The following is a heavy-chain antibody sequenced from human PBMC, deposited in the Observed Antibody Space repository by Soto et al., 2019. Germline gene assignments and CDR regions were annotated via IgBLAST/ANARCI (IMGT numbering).Heavy chain of an antibody. CDR3: AKDSLTPSLLNIVVVPAAIYYYGMDV. Sequence: GGSLRLSCAASGFTFSTYDMHWVRQAPGKGLEWVAVISYDGSNKYYADSVKGRFTISRDNSKNTLYLQMNSLRAEDTAVYYCAKDSLTPSLLNIVVVPAAIYYYGMDVWGQGATDTVSS. CDR1: GFTFSTYD. V-gene: IGHV3-30*18. D-gene: IGHD2-2*01. J-gene: IGHJ6*01. CDR2: ISYDGSNK.